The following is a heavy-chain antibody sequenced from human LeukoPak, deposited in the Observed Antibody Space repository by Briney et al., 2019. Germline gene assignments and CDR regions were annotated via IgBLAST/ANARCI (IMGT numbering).Heavy chain of an antibody. CDR3: ARSAQVRGNPTLGY. V-gene: IGHV1-3*01. J-gene: IGHJ4*02. CDR2: INAGNGNT. Sequence: WASVKVSCTASGYTVTSYAMHWVRQAPGQRLEWMGWINAGNGNTKYSQKFQGRVTITRDTSASTAYMELSSLRSEDTAVYYCARSAQVRGNPTLGYWGQGTLVTVSS. D-gene: IGHD3-10*01. CDR1: GYTVTSYA.